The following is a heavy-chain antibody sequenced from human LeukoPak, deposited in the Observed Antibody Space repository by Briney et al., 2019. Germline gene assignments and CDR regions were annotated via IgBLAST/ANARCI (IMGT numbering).Heavy chain of an antibody. CDR3: ARTPGSGWYWGAFDI. D-gene: IGHD6-19*01. CDR1: GYTFTSYD. V-gene: IGHV1-8*03. J-gene: IGHJ3*02. Sequence: ASVRVSCKASGYTFTSYDINWVRQATGQGLEWMGWMNPNSGNTGYAQKFQGRVTITRNTFISTAYMELSSLRSEDTAVYYCARTPGSGWYWGAFDIWGQGTMVTVSS. CDR2: MNPNSGNT.